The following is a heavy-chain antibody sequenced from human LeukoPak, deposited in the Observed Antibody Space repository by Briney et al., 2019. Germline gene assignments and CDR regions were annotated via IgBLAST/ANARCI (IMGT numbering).Heavy chain of an antibody. Sequence: QPVAALRVSCAASGFTFSNDFMSWVRQAPGKGHEWGSVIYTDGTTYYAYSVKGRFTISRDDTKNTLYLQRCSLRAEDTATYYCARRHMEHPDLDYWGQGTLVTVSS. J-gene: IGHJ4*02. D-gene: IGHD1-26*01. CDR3: ARRHMEHPDLDY. V-gene: IGHV3-66*04. CDR1: GFTFSNDF. CDR2: IYTDGTT.